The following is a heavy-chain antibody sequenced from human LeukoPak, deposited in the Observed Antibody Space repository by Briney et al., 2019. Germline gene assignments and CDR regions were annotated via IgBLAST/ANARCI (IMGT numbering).Heavy chain of an antibody. CDR1: GFTFSSYS. V-gene: IGHV3-21*01. D-gene: IGHD2-15*01. J-gene: IGHJ4*02. CDR2: ISSSSSYI. CDR3: AREYCSGGSCYLADY. Sequence: GRSLRLSCAASGFTFSSYSMNWVRQAPGKGLEWVSSISSSSSYIYYADSVKGRFTISRDNAKHSLYLQMNSLRAEDTAVYYCAREYCSGGSCYLADYWGQGTLVTVSS.